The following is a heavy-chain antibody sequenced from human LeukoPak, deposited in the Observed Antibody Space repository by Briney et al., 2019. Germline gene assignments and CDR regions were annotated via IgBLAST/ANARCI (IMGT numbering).Heavy chain of an antibody. CDR1: GFSAGSHY. J-gene: IGHJ4*02. V-gene: IGHV3-66*02. CDR3: AKLPIY. CDR2: IYIDGST. Sequence: GGSLRLSCAASGFSAGSHYMTWVRQAPGQGLEWVSVIYIDGSTYYADSVEGRFTISRDNTKNTLYLQMNSLRPEDTAVYYCAKLPIYWGQGALVTVSS. D-gene: IGHD4-23*01.